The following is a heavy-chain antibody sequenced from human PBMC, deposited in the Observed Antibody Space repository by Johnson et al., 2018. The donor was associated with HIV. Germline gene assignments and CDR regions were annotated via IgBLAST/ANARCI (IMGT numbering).Heavy chain of an antibody. CDR1: GFTFSSYA. V-gene: IGHV3-23*04. Sequence: VQLVESGGGLVQPGGSLRLSSAASGFTFSSYALSWVHQAPGKGLAWVSAISGSGGSTYYADSVTGRFTISRDKSKNTLYLQMNSLRAEDTAVYYCAKDLSDSSGYHDAFDIWGQGTMGTVSS. CDR2: ISGSGGST. D-gene: IGHD3-22*01. J-gene: IGHJ3*02. CDR3: AKDLSDSSGYHDAFDI.